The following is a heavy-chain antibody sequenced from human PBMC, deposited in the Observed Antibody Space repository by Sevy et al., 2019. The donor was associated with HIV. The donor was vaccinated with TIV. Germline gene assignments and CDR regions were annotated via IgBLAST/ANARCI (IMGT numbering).Heavy chain of an antibody. D-gene: IGHD1-26*01. CDR3: AGENAWGRGYS. V-gene: IGHV4-59*08. CDR2: IYYNGHI. Sequence: SETLSLTCTVSGGSITSLYWNWIRQPPGKGLEWIANIYYNGHINYNPSLKSRVTLSLDTSRNQVSLRLSSVTAADTAMYYCAGENAWGRGYSWGQGTLVTASS. J-gene: IGHJ4*02. CDR1: GGSITSLY.